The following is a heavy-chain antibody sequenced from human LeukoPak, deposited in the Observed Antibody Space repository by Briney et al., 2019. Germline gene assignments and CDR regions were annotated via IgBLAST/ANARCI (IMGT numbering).Heavy chain of an antibody. D-gene: IGHD1-14*01. CDR1: GGSISSSY. Sequence: SETLSLTCNVSGGSISSSYWSWIRQPPGKGLEWVGYIYNTGTTNYNPSLNSRFTISVDTSKNQLSLSLSSVTAADTAVYYCARHEPSGARRHLDYWGQGTLVTVSS. CDR3: ARHEPSGARRHLDY. V-gene: IGHV4-59*08. J-gene: IGHJ4*02. CDR2: IYNTGTT.